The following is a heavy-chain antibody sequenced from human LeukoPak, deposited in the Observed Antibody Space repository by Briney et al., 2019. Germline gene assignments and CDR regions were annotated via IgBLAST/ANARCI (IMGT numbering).Heavy chain of an antibody. CDR3: ARQGIAVDGTRNNWFDP. J-gene: IGHJ5*02. D-gene: IGHD6-19*01. CDR2: IYPGDSDT. Sequence: GESLKISCKGSGYSFTSYWIGWVRQMPGKGLEWMGIIYPGDSDTRYSPSFQGQVTISADKSISTAYLQWSSLKASDTAMYYCARQGIAVDGTRNNWFDPWGQGTLVTVSS. CDR1: GYSFTSYW. V-gene: IGHV5-51*01.